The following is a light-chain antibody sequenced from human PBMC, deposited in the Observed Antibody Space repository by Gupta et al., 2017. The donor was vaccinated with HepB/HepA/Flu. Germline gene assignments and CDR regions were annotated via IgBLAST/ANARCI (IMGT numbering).Light chain of an antibody. CDR2: EVT. CDR1: GSDVGTYNR. CDR3: SSYTTRDTWV. V-gene: IGLV2-18*02. J-gene: IGLJ3*02. Sequence: QSALTQPPSVSDSPGQSVTTSCTGTGSDVGTYNRVPWYQQSPGTAPKVIMYEVTNRPSGVPVRFSGSKSGNTASLTISGLQAEDEDDDYCSSYTTRDTWVFGGGTRVTVL.